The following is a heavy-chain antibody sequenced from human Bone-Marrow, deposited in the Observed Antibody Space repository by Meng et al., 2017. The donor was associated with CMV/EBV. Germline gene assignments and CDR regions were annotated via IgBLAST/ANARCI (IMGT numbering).Heavy chain of an antibody. Sequence: GGFLRLSCTAPGSDFGDYSMHWVRQAPGKGLQWVSGITPGGGLKYYGDSVQGRFTISRDSSKRSLYLQMNSLRVEDTAVYYCVRGGDHCRSSSCVHWGQGTLVTVSS. J-gene: IGHJ4*02. CDR2: ITPGGGLK. V-gene: IGHV3-21*01. D-gene: IGHD6-13*01. CDR3: VRGGDHCRSSSCVH. CDR1: GSDFGDYS.